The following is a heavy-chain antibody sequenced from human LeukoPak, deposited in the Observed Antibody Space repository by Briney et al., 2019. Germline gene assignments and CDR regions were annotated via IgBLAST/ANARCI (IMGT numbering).Heavy chain of an antibody. Sequence: SETLSLTCAVYGRSFSGYYWSWIRQPPGKGLEWIGEINHSGSTNYNPSLKSRVTISVDTSKNQFSLKLSSVTAADTAVYFCARVVLLAAMPTSYYYYYYMDVWGKGTTVTVSS. CDR2: INHSGST. D-gene: IGHD2-2*01. V-gene: IGHV4-34*01. CDR1: GRSFSGYY. J-gene: IGHJ6*03. CDR3: ARVVLLAAMPTSYYYYYYMDV.